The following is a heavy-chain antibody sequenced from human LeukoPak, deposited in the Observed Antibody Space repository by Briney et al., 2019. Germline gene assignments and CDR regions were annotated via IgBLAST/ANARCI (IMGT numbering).Heavy chain of an antibody. CDR2: MNPNSGNT. CDR1: GYTFTSYD. J-gene: IGHJ4*02. V-gene: IGHV1-8*01. D-gene: IGHD2-2*01. Sequence: ASVKVSCKASGYTFTSYDINWVRQATGQGLEWMGWMNPNSGNTGYAQKFQGRVTMTRNTSISTAYMELSSLRSEDTAVYYCARDPHVEDIVVVPAGGFDYWGQGTLVTVSS. CDR3: ARDPHVEDIVVVPAGGFDY.